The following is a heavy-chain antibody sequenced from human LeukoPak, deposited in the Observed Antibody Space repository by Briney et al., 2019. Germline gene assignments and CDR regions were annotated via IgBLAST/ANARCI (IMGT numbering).Heavy chain of an antibody. D-gene: IGHD3-10*01. CDR1: GGSISIYY. CDR3: ARDPSGSYYYGSGSYVEGYFDY. J-gene: IGHJ4*02. CDR2: IYYSGST. V-gene: IGHV4-59*01. Sequence: PSETLSLTCSVSGGSISIYYWTWIRQSPGKGLEWIGYIYYSGSTNYNPSLKSRVTISVDTSKNQFSLKLSSVTAADTAVYYCARDPSGSYYYGSGSYVEGYFDYWGQGTLVTVSS.